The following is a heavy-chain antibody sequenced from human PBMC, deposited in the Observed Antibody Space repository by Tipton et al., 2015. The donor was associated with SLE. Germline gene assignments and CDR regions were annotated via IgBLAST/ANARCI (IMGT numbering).Heavy chain of an antibody. D-gene: IGHD5-12*01. CDR2: IYYSGST. V-gene: IGHV4-61*05. J-gene: IGHJ2*01. CDR1: GGSISSSSYY. Sequence: TLSLTCTVSGGSISSSSYYWGWIRQPPGKGLEWIGYIYYSGSTNYNPSLKSRVTISVDTSKNQFSLKLSSVTAADTAVYYCARRSGYVDYWYFDLWGRGTLVTVSS. CDR3: ARRSGYVDYWYFDL.